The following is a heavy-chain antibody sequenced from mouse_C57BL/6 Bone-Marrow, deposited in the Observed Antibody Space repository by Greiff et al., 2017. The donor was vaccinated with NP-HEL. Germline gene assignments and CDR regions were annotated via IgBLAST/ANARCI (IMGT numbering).Heavy chain of an antibody. V-gene: IGHV1-69*01. Sequence: QVQLQQPGAELVMPGASVKLSCKASGYTFTSYWMHWVKQRPGQGLEWIGEIDPSDSDTNYNQKFKGKSTLTVDTSSSTAYMQLSSLTSEDSAVYYVARWGDCYHYWYLDGWGTGTTVTVSS. CDR1: GYTFTSYW. D-gene: IGHD2-3*01. CDR3: ARWGDCYHYWYLDG. J-gene: IGHJ1*03. CDR2: IDPSDSDT.